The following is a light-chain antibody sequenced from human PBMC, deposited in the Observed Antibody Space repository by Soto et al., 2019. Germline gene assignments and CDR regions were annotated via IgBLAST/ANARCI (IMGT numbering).Light chain of an antibody. CDR3: QQYNNWLQT. CDR1: QSVSSN. CDR2: GAS. V-gene: IGKV3-15*01. Sequence: EIVMTQSPATLSVSPGERATLSCRASQSVSSNLAWYQQKPGQAPRLLIYGASTRATGIPARFSGSGSVTEFTLTISSLQSEDFAVYYCQQYNNWLQTFGQGTKVEIK. J-gene: IGKJ1*01.